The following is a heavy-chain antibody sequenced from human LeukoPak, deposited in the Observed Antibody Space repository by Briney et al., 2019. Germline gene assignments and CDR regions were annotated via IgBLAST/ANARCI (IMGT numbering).Heavy chain of an antibody. CDR2: ISDCGGKK. CDR3: AKAAGMGIVVTDGAFDI. D-gene: IGHD1-26*01. Sequence: GGSLRLSCAASGFTFSSYAMSWVRQAPGKGLEWVTDISDCGGKKYYVDSVKGRFTISRDNSKNSLYLQMNSLRAEDRAVYYCAKAAGMGIVVTDGAFDIWGQGTMVTVSS. CDR1: GFTFSSYA. V-gene: IGHV3-23*01. J-gene: IGHJ3*02.